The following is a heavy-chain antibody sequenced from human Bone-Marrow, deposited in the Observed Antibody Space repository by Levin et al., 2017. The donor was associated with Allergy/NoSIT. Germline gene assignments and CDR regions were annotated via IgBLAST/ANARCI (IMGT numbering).Heavy chain of an antibody. Sequence: SETLSLTCTVSGDSIISATYYWGWVRQPPGKGLEWIGSVYFSGSTYLSPFLKSRVTMSVDTSRSHFSLNLSSVSAADTAVYYCARVPALRFLDWFLDYWGRGVLVTVSS. V-gene: IGHV4-39*02. CDR2: VYFSGST. D-gene: IGHD3-9*01. CDR1: GDSIISATYY. J-gene: IGHJ4*02. CDR3: ARVPALRFLDWFLDY.